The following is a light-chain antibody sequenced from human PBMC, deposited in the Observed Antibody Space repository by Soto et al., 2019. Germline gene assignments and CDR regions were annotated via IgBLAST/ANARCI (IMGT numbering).Light chain of an antibody. CDR2: DAS. Sequence: EIVLTQSPATLSLSPGERATLSCRASQSVSSYFAWYQQKPGQAPRLLIYDASNRATGIPARFSGSGSGTDFTLTISSLEPEDFAVYYCQQRGNWPPWTFGQGTKVEF. CDR3: QQRGNWPPWT. J-gene: IGKJ1*01. CDR1: QSVSSY. V-gene: IGKV3-11*01.